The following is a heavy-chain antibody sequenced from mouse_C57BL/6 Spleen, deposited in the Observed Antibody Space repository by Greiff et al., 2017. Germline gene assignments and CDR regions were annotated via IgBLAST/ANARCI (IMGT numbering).Heavy chain of an antibody. CDR1: GFNIQDYY. CDR3: TPITGNY. D-gene: IGHD1-1*01. V-gene: IGHV14-1*01. CDR2: IDPEDGDT. Sequence: VQLQQSGAELVRPGASVKLSCTASGFNIQDYYMHWVKQRPEQGLEWIGRIDPEDGDTEYAPKFPGKATMPDDTSSTTAYRQLSSLTSEDTAVYYCTPITGNYWGQGTTLTVSS. J-gene: IGHJ2*01.